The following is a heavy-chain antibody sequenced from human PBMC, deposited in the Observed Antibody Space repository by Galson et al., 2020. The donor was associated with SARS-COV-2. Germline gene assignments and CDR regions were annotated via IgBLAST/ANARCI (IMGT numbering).Heavy chain of an antibody. CDR2: IYSEGSST. J-gene: IGHJ4*02. CDR1: GFTFSSSW. D-gene: IGHD7-27*01. V-gene: IGHV3-74*01. Sequence: GSLRLSCAASGFTFSSSWMHWVRQAPGKGLVWVSRIYSEGSSTSYADSVKGRFTISGDNAKNTLYLQMNSLRAEDTAVYYCARGDMGNDYFDYWGQGTLVTVSS. CDR3: ARGDMGNDYFDY.